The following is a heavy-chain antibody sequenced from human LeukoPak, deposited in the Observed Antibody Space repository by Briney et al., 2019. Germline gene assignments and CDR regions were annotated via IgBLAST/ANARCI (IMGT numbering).Heavy chain of an antibody. J-gene: IGHJ4*02. CDR1: GFTFNGYA. Sequence: PGGSLRLSCAASGFTFNGYAMSWVRQAPGKGLEWVSSITASGGTAFYADSVKGRFTISRDNAKNSLYLQMNSLRVEDTAVYYCARDQGRWLQPYDYWGQGTLVTVSS. V-gene: IGHV3-23*01. CDR3: ARDQGRWLQPYDY. CDR2: ITASGGTA. D-gene: IGHD5-24*01.